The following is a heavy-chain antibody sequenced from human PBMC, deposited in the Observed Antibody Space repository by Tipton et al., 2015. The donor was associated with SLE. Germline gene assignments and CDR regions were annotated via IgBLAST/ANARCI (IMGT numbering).Heavy chain of an antibody. CDR3: ASTMVRGVPRYFDY. J-gene: IGHJ4*02. Sequence: AVSGFTFSSYSMNWVRQAPGKGLEWVSSISSSSSYIYYADSVKGRFTISRDNAKNSLYLQMNSLRAEDTAVYYCASTMVRGVPRYFDYWGQGTLVTVSS. D-gene: IGHD3-10*01. V-gene: IGHV3-21*01. CDR1: GFTFSSYS. CDR2: ISSSSSYI.